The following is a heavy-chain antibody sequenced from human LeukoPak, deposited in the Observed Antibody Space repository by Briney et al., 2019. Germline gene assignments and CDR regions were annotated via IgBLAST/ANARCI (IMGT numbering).Heavy chain of an antibody. Sequence: GGSLRLSCAASGCTFSSYGMHWVRQAPGKGLEWVAVISYDGSNKYYADSVKGRFTISRDNSKNTLYLQMNSLRAEDTAVYYCAKDPYGDYVSGNWFDPWGQGTLVTVSS. CDR1: GCTFSSYG. J-gene: IGHJ5*02. D-gene: IGHD4-17*01. V-gene: IGHV3-30*18. CDR3: AKDPYGDYVSGNWFDP. CDR2: ISYDGSNK.